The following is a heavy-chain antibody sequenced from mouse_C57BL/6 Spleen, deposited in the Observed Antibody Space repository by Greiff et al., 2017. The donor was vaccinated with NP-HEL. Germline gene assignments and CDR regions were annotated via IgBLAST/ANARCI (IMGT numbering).Heavy chain of an antibody. CDR3: ARGDYYGSSYFDV. V-gene: IGHV5-17*01. CDR1: GFTFSDYG. D-gene: IGHD1-1*01. CDR2: ISSGSSTI. J-gene: IGHJ1*03. Sequence: EVKLVESGGGLVKPGGSLKLSCAASGFTFSDYGMHWVRQAPEKGLEWVAYISSGSSTIYYADTVKGRSTISRDNAKNTLFLQMTSLRSEDTAMYYCARGDYYGSSYFDVWGTGTTVTVSS.